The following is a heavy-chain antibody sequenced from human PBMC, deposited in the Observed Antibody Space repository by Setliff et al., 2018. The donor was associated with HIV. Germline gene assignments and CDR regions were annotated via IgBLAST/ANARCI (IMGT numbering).Heavy chain of an antibody. D-gene: IGHD1-26*01. Sequence: GESLKISCQASGYSFTDYWIGWVRQMPGKGLEWIGVIYPGDFVTRYGPSFQGQVFISADRSITTAYLQWDSLKASDTAMYYCTRRRRAPGIEDLEAYWGQGTLVTVSS. V-gene: IGHV5-51*01. CDR2: IYPGDFVT. CDR1: GYSFTDYW. CDR3: TRRRRAPGIEDLEAY. J-gene: IGHJ4*02.